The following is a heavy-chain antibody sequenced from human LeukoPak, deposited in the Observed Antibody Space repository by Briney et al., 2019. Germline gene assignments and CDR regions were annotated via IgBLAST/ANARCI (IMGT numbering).Heavy chain of an antibody. J-gene: IGHJ4*02. Sequence: GGSLRLSCAASGFNFVTYAMNWVRQAPGKGLEWVSVISNSGESTHYADSVKGRFTISRDNSKNTLYLQMDSLRAGDTAIYYCAKGSVVYYDFWSGSYSDYWGQGTLVTVSS. CDR2: ISNSGEST. V-gene: IGHV3-23*01. CDR1: GFNFVTYA. CDR3: AKGSVVYYDFWSGSYSDY. D-gene: IGHD3-3*01.